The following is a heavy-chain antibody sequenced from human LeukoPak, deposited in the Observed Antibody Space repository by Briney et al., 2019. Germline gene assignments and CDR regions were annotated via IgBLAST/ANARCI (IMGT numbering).Heavy chain of an antibody. J-gene: IGHJ3*02. CDR3: ARDARYCSGGSCYNDAFDI. CDR1: GFTFSSYG. CDR2: ISYDGSNK. Sequence: PGGSLRLSCAASGFTFSSYGMHWVRQAPGKGLEWVAVISYDGSNKYYADSVKGRLTISRDNSKNTLYLQMNSLRAEDTAVYYCARDARYCSGGSCYNDAFDIWGQGTMVTVSS. V-gene: IGHV3-30*03. D-gene: IGHD2-15*01.